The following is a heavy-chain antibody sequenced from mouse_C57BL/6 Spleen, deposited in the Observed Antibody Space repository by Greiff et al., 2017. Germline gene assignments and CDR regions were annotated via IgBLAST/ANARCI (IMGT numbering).Heavy chain of an antibody. V-gene: IGHV1-64*01. J-gene: IGHJ4*01. CDR3: ARSYYSNYVGGAMDY. D-gene: IGHD2-5*01. Sequence: QVQLQQPGAELVKPGASVKLSCKASGYTFTSYWMHWVKQRPGKGLEWIGMIHPTSGSTNYNEKFKSKATLTVDKSSSTAYMQLSSLTSEDSAVYYGARSYYSNYVGGAMDYWGQGTSVTVSS. CDR2: IHPTSGST. CDR1: GYTFTSYW.